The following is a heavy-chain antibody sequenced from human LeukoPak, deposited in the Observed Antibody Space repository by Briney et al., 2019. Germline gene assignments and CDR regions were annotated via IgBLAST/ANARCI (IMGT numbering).Heavy chain of an antibody. D-gene: IGHD2-2*01. CDR3: AADDQQSIM. CDR1: AISFSNSA. V-gene: IGHV1-58*02. J-gene: IGHJ4*02. CDR2: IVVGSGKT. Sequence: GASVKVPCKTSAISFSNSAIQWVRQARGQRLEWIGWIVVGSGKTNYAQSLQGRVTITRDMSTGTAYMEVRRLRSEDTAVYYCAADDQQSIMWGQGTLVTVSS.